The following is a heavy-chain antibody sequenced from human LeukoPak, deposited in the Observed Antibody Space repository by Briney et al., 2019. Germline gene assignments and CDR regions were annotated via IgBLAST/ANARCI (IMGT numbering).Heavy chain of an antibody. V-gene: IGHV4-59*08. CDR2: IYHSGHT. Sequence: KPSETLSLTCTVSGASISSDYWSWIRQPPGKGLEWIGYIYHSGHTMSNPSLKSRVTISIDTSNNQFSLKLSSVTAADTAVYYCARAGGSYPLFDYWGQGTLVTVSS. D-gene: IGHD1-26*01. CDR1: GASISSDY. CDR3: ARAGGSYPLFDY. J-gene: IGHJ4*02.